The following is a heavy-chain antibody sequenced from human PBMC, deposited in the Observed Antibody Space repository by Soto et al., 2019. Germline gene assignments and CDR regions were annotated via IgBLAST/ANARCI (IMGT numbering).Heavy chain of an antibody. V-gene: IGHV3-30*18. D-gene: IGHD3-3*01. CDR3: PKDHRRGWHNYWSGPFDF. J-gene: IGHJ4*02. Sequence: QEQLVESGGGVVQPGRSLRLSCAASGFAFSSYAMHWVRQAPGKGLEWVAVISFDGTDKNYADSVKGRFTISRDNSKNTVYLELNNLRAEDTAVYYCPKDHRRGWHNYWSGPFDFWGQGTLVIVSS. CDR2: ISFDGTDK. CDR1: GFAFSSYA.